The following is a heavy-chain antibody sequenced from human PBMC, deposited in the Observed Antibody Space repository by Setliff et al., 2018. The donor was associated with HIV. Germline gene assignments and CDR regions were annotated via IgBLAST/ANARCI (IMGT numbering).Heavy chain of an antibody. D-gene: IGHD3-10*01. CDR2: IYTSGST. CDR1: GGSISSGSYY. Sequence: SETLSLTCTVSGGSISSGSYYWSWIRQPAGKGLEWIGHIYTSGSTNYNPSFKSRVTVSVDTSKNQFSLKLSSVTAADTAVYYCARERSALLWKNWFDPWGQGTLVTVSS. CDR3: ARERSALLWKNWFDP. V-gene: IGHV4-61*09. J-gene: IGHJ5*02.